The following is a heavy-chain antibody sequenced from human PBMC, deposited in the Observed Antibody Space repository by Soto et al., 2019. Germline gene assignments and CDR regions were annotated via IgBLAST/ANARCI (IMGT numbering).Heavy chain of an antibody. CDR2: VSGSGGTT. Sequence: EVQRLDSGGGLVQPGGSLRLSCAASGFTFSSSAMSWVRQAPGKGLEWVSAVSGSGGTTYYADSVRGRFTISRDNSKNTLYLQMNSLRAEDTAIYFCARCTVDTIVTSGWCHYLDPWGQGTLVTVSS. J-gene: IGHJ5*02. CDR1: GFTFSSSA. D-gene: IGHD6-19*01. CDR3: ARCTVDTIVTSGWCHYLDP. V-gene: IGHV3-23*01.